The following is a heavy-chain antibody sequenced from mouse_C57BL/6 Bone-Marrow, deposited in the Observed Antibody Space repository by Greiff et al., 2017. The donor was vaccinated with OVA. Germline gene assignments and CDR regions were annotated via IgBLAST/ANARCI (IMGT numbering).Heavy chain of an antibody. J-gene: IGHJ4*01. CDR2: IDPSDIYT. V-gene: IGHV1-50*01. CDR1: GYTFTSYW. Sequence: VQLQQPGAELVKPGASVKLSCKASGYTFTSYWMQWVKQRPGQGLEWIGEIDPSDIYTNYNQKFKGKATLTVDTSSSTAYMQLSSLTSEDSAVYYCASNYGNYHYYAMDYWGQGTSVTVSS. CDR3: ASNYGNYHYYAMDY. D-gene: IGHD2-1*01.